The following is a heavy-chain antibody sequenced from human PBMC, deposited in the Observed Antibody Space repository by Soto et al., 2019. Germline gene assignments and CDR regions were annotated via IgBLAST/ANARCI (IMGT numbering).Heavy chain of an antibody. D-gene: IGHD5-12*01. CDR1: GYTFTSYG. V-gene: IGHV1-18*01. CDR3: ARETSGYVRY. CDR2: ISAYNGNT. Sequence: ASVKVSCKASGYTFTSYGISWVRQAPGQGLEWMGWISAYNGNTNYAQKLQGRVTMTRNTSISTAYMELSSLRSEDTAVYYCARETSGYVRYWGQRTLVTVSS. J-gene: IGHJ4*02.